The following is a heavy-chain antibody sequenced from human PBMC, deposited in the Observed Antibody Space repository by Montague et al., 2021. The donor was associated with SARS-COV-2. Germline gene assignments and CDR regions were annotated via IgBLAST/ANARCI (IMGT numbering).Heavy chain of an antibody. D-gene: IGHD2/OR15-2a*01. CDR2: ISTDGSNQ. J-gene: IGHJ4*02. CDR1: GFTFSTHA. Sequence: SLRLSCAASGFTFSTHAMHWVRQAPGKGLKWVAAISTDGSNQDFADSVKGRFTISRDNSKNTLYIQMSSLRVDDTAIYYCATRPPYFARPLVPLLDFWGQGTLVIVSS. CDR3: ATRPPYFARPLVPLLDF. V-gene: IGHV3-30*04.